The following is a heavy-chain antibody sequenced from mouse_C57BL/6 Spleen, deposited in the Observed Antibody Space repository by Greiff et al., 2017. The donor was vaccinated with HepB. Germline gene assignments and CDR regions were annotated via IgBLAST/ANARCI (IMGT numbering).Heavy chain of an antibody. J-gene: IGHJ4*01. Sequence: QVQLQQPGAELVKPGASVKLSCKASGYTFTSYWMHWVKQRPGQGLEWIGMIHPNSGSTNYNEKFKSKATLTVDKSSIKAYMQLSSLTSEDSAVYYCARSGYYYGSSYYAMDYWGQGTSVTVSS. CDR1: GYTFTSYW. CDR3: ARSGYYYGSSYYAMDY. V-gene: IGHV1-64*01. D-gene: IGHD1-1*01. CDR2: IHPNSGST.